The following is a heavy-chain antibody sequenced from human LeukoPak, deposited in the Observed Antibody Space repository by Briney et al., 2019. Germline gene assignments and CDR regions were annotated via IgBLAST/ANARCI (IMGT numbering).Heavy chain of an antibody. J-gene: IGHJ4*02. CDR3: ARVTRFNEFGELWFDY. CDR1: GGSFNTYY. CDR2: ITHSGST. D-gene: IGHD3-10*01. V-gene: IGHV4-34*01. Sequence: SETLSLTCAVYGGSFNTYYWSWIRQAPGKGLEWIGEITHSGSTNYNPSLESRVTISSDTSKNQFSLKLTSVTAADTAVYYCARVTRFNEFGELWFDYWGQGTLLTVSS.